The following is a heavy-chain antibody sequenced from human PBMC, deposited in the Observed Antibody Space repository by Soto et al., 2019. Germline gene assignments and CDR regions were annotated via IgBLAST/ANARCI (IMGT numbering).Heavy chain of an antibody. CDR1: GFCISDEL. D-gene: IGHD3-3*01. CDR3: VSPYYVFCSDHTTGHYYFKDV. Sequence: GGSLRLSCAASGFCISDELMSWVGQAPGKGLERVANIKEDGREKYDVDSVMGRVTSSRDNSRNSLYLQMNSLRAEDTAVYYCVSPYYVFCSDHTTGHYYFKDVWGKGTTVIVSS. CDR2: IKEDGREK. V-gene: IGHV3-7*01. J-gene: IGHJ6*04.